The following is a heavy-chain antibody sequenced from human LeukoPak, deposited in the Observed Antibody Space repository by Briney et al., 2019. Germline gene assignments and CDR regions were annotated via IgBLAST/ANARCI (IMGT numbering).Heavy chain of an antibody. J-gene: IGHJ4*02. CDR2: ISSSSSYT. CDR3: ARDRGSSSWYEY. CDR1: GFTFSDYY. Sequence: GGSLRLSCAASGFTFSDYYMSWIRQAPGKGLEWVSYISSSSSYTNYADSVKGRFTISRGNAKNSLYLQMNSLRAEDTAVYYCARDRGSSSWYEYWGQGTLVTVSS. D-gene: IGHD6-13*01. V-gene: IGHV3-11*06.